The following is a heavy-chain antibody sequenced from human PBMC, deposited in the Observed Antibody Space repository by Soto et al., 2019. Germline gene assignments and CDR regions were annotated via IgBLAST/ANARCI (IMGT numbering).Heavy chain of an antibody. CDR1: GFTFSSYG. V-gene: IGHV3-30*18. J-gene: IGHJ4*02. D-gene: IGHD1-1*01. CDR2: ISYDGSNK. Sequence: GGSLRLSCAASGFTFSSYGMHWVRQAPGKGLEWVAVISYDGSNKYYADSVKGRFTISRDNSKNTLYLQMNSLRAEDTAVYYCAKDGNGALIDYWGQGXLVTVYS. CDR3: AKDGNGALIDY.